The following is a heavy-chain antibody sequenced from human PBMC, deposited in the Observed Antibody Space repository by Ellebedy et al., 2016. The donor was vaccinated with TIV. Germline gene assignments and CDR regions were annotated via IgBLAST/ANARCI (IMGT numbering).Heavy chain of an antibody. CDR2: ISYDGSNE. CDR1: GFTFSSYT. Sequence: GGSLRLXXAASGFTFSSYTMHWVRQAPGKGLEWVATISYDGSNEYSADSVKGRFTISRDNSTNTLYLQMNSLRTEDTAVYYCASASYYYDRSGSLGHFDYWGQGTLVTVSS. V-gene: IGHV3-30-3*01. D-gene: IGHD3-22*01. CDR3: ASASYYYDRSGSLGHFDY. J-gene: IGHJ4*02.